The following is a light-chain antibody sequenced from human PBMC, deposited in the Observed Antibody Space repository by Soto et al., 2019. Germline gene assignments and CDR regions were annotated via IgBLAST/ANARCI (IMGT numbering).Light chain of an antibody. CDR1: ISDVGDYNY. J-gene: IGLJ2*01. CDR3: SSYTSSSTLV. Sequence: QSVLTQPASVSGSPGQSITISCTGTISDVGDYNYVSWYQQHPGKAPKLMIYEVNNRPSGVSNRFSGSKSGNTASLTISGLQAEDESDYYCSSYTSSSTLVFGGGTKLTVL. V-gene: IGLV2-14*01. CDR2: EVN.